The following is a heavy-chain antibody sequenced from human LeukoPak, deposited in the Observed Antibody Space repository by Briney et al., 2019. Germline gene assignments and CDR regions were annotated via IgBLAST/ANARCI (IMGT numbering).Heavy chain of an antibody. V-gene: IGHV4-39*01. CDR3: ARTAAGLYYFDY. J-gene: IGHJ4*02. CDR2: IYYSGST. Sequence: PSETLSLTCTVSGGSISSSSYYWGWIRQPPGKGLEWIGSIYYSGSTYYNPSLKSRVTISVDTSKNQFSLKLSSVTAADTAVYYCARTAAGLYYFDYWGQGTLAPVSS. CDR1: GGSISSSSYY. D-gene: IGHD6-13*01.